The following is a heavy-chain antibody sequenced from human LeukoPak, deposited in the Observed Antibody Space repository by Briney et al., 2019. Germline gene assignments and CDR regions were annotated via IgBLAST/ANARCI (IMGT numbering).Heavy chain of an antibody. Sequence: QTGGSLRLSCAASGFTFSSYAMSWVRQAPGKGLEWVSLISGAGTSPYYADSVKGRFTISRDNFKNTLYVQMNNLGAEDTAVYYCAKDRDDYLWGSFWGQGTMVTVSS. CDR1: GFTFSSYA. CDR2: ISGAGTSP. CDR3: AKDRDDYLWGSF. J-gene: IGHJ3*01. D-gene: IGHD3-16*01. V-gene: IGHV3-23*01.